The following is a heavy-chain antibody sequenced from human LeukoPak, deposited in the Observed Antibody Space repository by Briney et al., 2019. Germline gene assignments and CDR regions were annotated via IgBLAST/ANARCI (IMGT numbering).Heavy chain of an antibody. V-gene: IGHV3-21*01. D-gene: IGHD3-22*01. J-gene: IGHJ4*02. CDR1: AFTFSSYN. CDR2: ISTSSSYI. CDR3: ARDGTYYDSTGYYFQFDH. Sequence: GGSLRLSCAASAFTFSSYNMNWVRQAPGKGLEWVSSISTSSSYIYYADSVKGRFTISRDNAKNSLFLQMSSLRVEDTALYYCARDGTYYDSTGYYFQFDHWGQGSLVTVSS.